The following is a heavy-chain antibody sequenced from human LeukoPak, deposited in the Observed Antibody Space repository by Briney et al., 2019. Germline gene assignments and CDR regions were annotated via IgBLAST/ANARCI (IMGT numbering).Heavy chain of an antibody. D-gene: IGHD3-10*01. Sequence: GGSLRLSCAASGFTFSSYEMNWVRQAPGKGLEWVSYISSSGSTIYYADSVKGRFTISRDNAKNSLYLQMNSLRAEDTAVYYCARGPGFGEFQNWGQGTLVTVSP. CDR3: ARGPGFGEFQN. CDR2: ISSSGSTI. CDR1: GFTFSSYE. V-gene: IGHV3-48*03. J-gene: IGHJ1*01.